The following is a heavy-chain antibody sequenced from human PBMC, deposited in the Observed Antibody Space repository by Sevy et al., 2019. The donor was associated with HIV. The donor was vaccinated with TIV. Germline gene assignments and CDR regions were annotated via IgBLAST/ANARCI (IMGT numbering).Heavy chain of an antibody. CDR1: GSTFSDDY. D-gene: IGHD1-1*01. J-gene: IGHJ5*02. CDR3: ATSANLDTSWFDP. Sequence: ASVKVSCKTSGSTFSDDYIHWVRPAPGERLEWMGWINSAGTNYAETFQGRVTMTRDASITTAYMELNSLRSDDTATYYCATSANLDTSWFDPWGQGVVVTVSS. CDR2: INSAGT. V-gene: IGHV1-2*02.